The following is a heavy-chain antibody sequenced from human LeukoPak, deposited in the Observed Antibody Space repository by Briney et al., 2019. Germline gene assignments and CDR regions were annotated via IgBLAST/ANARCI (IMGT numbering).Heavy chain of an antibody. CDR1: GGSISSSSYY. CDR2: IYYSGST. Sequence: SETLSLTCTVSGGSISSSSYYWGWIRQPPGKGLEWIGSIYYSGSTYYNPSLKSRVTISVDTSKNQFSLKLSSVTAADTAVYYCARGRRLWAARSIAGSYFDYWGQGTLVTVSS. D-gene: IGHD2-21*01. V-gene: IGHV4-39*01. CDR3: ARGRRLWAARSIAGSYFDY. J-gene: IGHJ4*02.